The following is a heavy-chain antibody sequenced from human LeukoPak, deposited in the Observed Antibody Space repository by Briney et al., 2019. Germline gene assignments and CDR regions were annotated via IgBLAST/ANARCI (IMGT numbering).Heavy chain of an antibody. CDR2: IDWDDDK. J-gene: IGHJ4*02. V-gene: IGHV2-70*04. Sequence: SGPTLVNPTQTLTLTSTFSGFPLSTSGMRVSWIRQPPGKALEWLARIDWDDDKFYSTSLKTRLTISKDTSKNQVVLTMTNMDPVDTATYYCARTPYCGGDCYVDYWGQGTLVTVSS. CDR3: ARTPYCGGDCYVDY. D-gene: IGHD2-21*02. CDR1: GFPLSTSGMR.